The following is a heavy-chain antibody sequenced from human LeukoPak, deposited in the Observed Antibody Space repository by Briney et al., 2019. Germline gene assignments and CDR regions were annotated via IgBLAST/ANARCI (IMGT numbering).Heavy chain of an antibody. D-gene: IGHD3-22*01. V-gene: IGHV1-69*06. CDR2: IIPIFGTA. CDR3: ARVPPYYYDSSGYLGAFDI. Sequence: SVTVSCKASGGTFSSYAISWVRQAPGQGLEWMGGIIPIFGTANYAQKFQGRVTITADKSTSTAYMELSSLRSEDTAVYYCARVPPYYYDSSGYLGAFDIWGQGTMVTVSS. CDR1: GGTFSSYA. J-gene: IGHJ3*02.